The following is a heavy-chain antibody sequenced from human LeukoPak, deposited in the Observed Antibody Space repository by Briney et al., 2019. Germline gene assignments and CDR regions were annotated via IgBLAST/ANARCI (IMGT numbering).Heavy chain of an antibody. V-gene: IGHV4-61*01. D-gene: IGHD5-12*01. CDR3: ARYSGYDTRLFDY. CDR1: GGSVSSGSYY. J-gene: IGHJ4*02. CDR2: IYYSGST. Sequence: SETLSLTCTVSGGSVSSGSYYWSWIRQPPGKGLEWIGYIYYSGSTNCNPSLKSRVTISVDTSKNQFSLKLSSVTAADTAVYYCARYSGYDTRLFDYWGQGTLVTVSS.